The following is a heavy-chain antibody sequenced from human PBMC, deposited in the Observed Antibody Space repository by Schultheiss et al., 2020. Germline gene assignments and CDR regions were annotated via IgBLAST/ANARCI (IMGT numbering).Heavy chain of an antibody. CDR3: AGEGYYYDSSGPPDAFDI. V-gene: IGHV1-2*02. CDR2: INPNSGGT. Sequence: ASVKVSCKASGYTFTGYYMHWVRQAPGQGLEWMGWINPNSGGTNYAQKFQGRVTMTRDTSISTAYMELSRLRSDDTAVYYCAGEGYYYDSSGPPDAFDIWGQGTMVTVSS. J-gene: IGHJ3*02. D-gene: IGHD3-22*01. CDR1: GYTFTGYY.